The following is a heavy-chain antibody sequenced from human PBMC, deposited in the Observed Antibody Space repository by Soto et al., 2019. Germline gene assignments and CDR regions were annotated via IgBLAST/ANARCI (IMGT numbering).Heavy chain of an antibody. CDR3: ARGRGSGWTVTTLDS. CDR2: MNPNSGNT. J-gene: IGHJ4*02. Sequence: ASVKVSCKASGYTFTSYDINWVRQATGQGLEWMGWMNPNSGNTGYAQKFQGRVTMTRHTSISTAYMELTSLMSEDTAVYYCARGRGSGWTVTTLDSWGQGTLVTVS. D-gene: IGHD6-19*01. CDR1: GYTFTSYD. V-gene: IGHV1-8*01.